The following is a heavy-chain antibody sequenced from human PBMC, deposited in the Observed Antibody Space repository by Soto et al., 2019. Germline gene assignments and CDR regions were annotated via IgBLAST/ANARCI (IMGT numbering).Heavy chain of an antibody. CDR3: ARGSPEGTMVRGVTISSSEGMDV. CDR1: GGSFSGYY. CDR2: INHSGST. Sequence: SETLSLTCAVYGGSFSGYYWSWIRQPPGKGLEWIGEINHSGSTNYNPSLKSRVTISVDTSKNQFSLKLSSVTAADTAVYYCARGSPEGTMVRGVTISSSEGMDVWGQGTTVTVSS. V-gene: IGHV4-34*01. J-gene: IGHJ6*02. D-gene: IGHD3-10*01.